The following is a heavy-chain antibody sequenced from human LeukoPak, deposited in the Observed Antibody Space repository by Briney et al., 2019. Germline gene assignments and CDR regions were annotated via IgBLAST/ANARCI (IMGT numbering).Heavy chain of an antibody. Sequence: PGGSLRLSCAASGFTFSSYAMHWVRQAPGKGLEWVAVISYDGSNKYYADSVKGRFTISRDNSKNTLYLQMNSLRAEDTAVYYCAREERDTISRFDPWGQGTLVTVSS. D-gene: IGHD5-24*01. CDR3: AREERDTISRFDP. V-gene: IGHV3-30*04. CDR2: ISYDGSNK. CDR1: GFTFSSYA. J-gene: IGHJ5*02.